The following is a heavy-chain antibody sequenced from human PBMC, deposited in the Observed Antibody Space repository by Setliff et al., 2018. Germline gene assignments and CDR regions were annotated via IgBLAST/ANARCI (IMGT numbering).Heavy chain of an antibody. CDR3: ARANKKLDYYYYYMDV. Sequence: SETLSLTCSVYGESFSNNYWSWIRQPPGKGLEWIGESSHSGSTSYSPSLKSRVSISLDTSKNQFSLKLISVTAADTAVYYCARANKKLDYYYYYMDVWGKGTTVTVS. CDR1: GESFSNNY. J-gene: IGHJ6*03. CDR2: SSHSGST. V-gene: IGHV4-34*01. D-gene: IGHD1-1*01.